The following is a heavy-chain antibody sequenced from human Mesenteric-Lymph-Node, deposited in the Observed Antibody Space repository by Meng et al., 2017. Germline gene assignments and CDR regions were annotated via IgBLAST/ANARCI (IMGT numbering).Heavy chain of an antibody. V-gene: IGHV4-31*03. J-gene: IGHJ5*02. CDR1: GGAISSGGYY. D-gene: IGHD3-10*01. CDR3: ARASYGSGSPLGESWFDP. CDR2: IHDSGST. Sequence: QVPLQESGPGLVKPSQTLSLTCTVSGGAISSGGYYWSWIRQHPGKGLEWSGYIHDSGSTYYNPSLKSRVTISADTSKNQFSLKLSSVTAADTAVYYCARASYGSGSPLGESWFDPWGQGTLVTVSS.